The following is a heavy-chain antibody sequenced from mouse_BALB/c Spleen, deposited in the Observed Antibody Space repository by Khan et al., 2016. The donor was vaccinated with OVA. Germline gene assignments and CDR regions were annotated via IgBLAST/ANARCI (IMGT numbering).Heavy chain of an antibody. V-gene: IGHV9-1*02. D-gene: IGHD2-4*01. J-gene: IGHJ1*01. CDR2: INTYTGEP. CDR1: GYTFTNYG. CDR3: ARSLMIRRYFDV. Sequence: QIQLVQSGPELKKPGETVKISCKASGYTFTNYGMNWVKQAPGKGLKWMGWINTYTGEPTYADDFKGRFAFSLETSASTAYLQINNLKNEDIATYFCARSLMIRRYFDVWGAGTTVTVSS.